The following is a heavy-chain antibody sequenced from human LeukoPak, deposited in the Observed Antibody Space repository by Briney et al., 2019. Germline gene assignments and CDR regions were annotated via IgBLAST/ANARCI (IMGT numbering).Heavy chain of an antibody. D-gene: IGHD6-6*01. Sequence: SETLSLTCTVSGYSISSGYYWGWIRQPPGKGLEWIGVYHVGTTDYNPSLKSRVTISVDGSKNQMSLKLSSVTAADTAVYYCARDSSSARAFDIWGQGTMVTVSS. CDR1: GYSISSGYY. V-gene: IGHV4-38-2*02. CDR2: VYHVGTT. J-gene: IGHJ3*02. CDR3: ARDSSSARAFDI.